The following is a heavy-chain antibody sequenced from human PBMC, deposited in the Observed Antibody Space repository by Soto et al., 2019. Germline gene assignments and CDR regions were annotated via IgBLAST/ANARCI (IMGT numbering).Heavy chain of an antibody. J-gene: IGHJ4*02. CDR1: GGSISSGGYY. CDR2: IYYSGST. V-gene: IGHV4-31*03. D-gene: IGHD3-10*01. Sequence: SETLSLTCTVSGGSISSGGYYWSWIRQHPGKGLEWIGYIYYSGSTYYNPSLKSRVTISVDTSKNQFSLKLSSVTAADTAVYYCASCPRYYYATGMFYRAQGTLVTVSS. CDR3: ASCPRYYYATGMFY.